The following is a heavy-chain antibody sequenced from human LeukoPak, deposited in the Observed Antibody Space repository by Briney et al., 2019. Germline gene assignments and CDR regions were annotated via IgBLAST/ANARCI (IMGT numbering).Heavy chain of an antibody. V-gene: IGHV4-59*01. Sequence: SETLSLTCTVSGGSISSDYWSWIRQPPGKGLEWIGYIYYSGSTNYNPSLKSRVTISVDTSKNQFSLKLSSVTAADTAVYYCASRYGDPSYYYGMDVWGQGTTVTVFS. CDR1: GGSISSDY. J-gene: IGHJ6*02. CDR3: ASRYGDPSYYYGMDV. D-gene: IGHD4-17*01. CDR2: IYYSGST.